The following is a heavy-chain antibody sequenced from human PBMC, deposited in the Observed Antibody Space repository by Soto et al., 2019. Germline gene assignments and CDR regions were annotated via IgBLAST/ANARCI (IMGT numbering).Heavy chain of an antibody. CDR3: VRGFPSDFVY. CDR1: GDSVSSNSAA. Sequence: SQTLSLTYAIFGDSVSSNSAAWNWIRQSPSRGLEWLGRTYYRSKWYNDYAVSVKSRITINPDTSKNQFSLQLNSVTPEDTAVYYWVRGFPSDFVYCGQRTLVTVS. J-gene: IGHJ4*02. D-gene: IGHD3-3*01. CDR2: TYYRSKWYN. V-gene: IGHV6-1*01.